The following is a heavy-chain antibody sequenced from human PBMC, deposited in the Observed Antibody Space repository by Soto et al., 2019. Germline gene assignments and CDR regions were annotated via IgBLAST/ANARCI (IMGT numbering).Heavy chain of an antibody. CDR1: GYTFTSYG. CDR3: ARDVSGYVGSIVVVPATYYYYGRDV. V-gene: IGHV1-18*01. Sequence: SVKVSCKASGYTFTSYGISWVRQAPGQGLEWMGWISACNGNTNYAQKLQGRVTMTTDTSTSTAYMELRSLRSDDTAVYYCARDVSGYVGSIVVVPATYYYYGRDVCGQETT. D-gene: IGHD2-2*01. CDR2: ISACNGNT. J-gene: IGHJ6*02.